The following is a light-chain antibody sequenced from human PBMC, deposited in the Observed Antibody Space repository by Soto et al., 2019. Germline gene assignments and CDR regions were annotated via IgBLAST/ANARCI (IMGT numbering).Light chain of an antibody. V-gene: IGKV1D-16*01. CDR3: QQYNTSPLP. CDR1: QGVGTW. Sequence: DVQLTQSPSSLTASVGDRVTITCRASQGVGTWLAWYQQTPEKSPKSLIYAASNFQDGVPSRFNRSGSGTDFTLTIASLHPADVATYFCQQYNTSPLPFGGGTRVRI. CDR2: AAS. J-gene: IGKJ4*01.